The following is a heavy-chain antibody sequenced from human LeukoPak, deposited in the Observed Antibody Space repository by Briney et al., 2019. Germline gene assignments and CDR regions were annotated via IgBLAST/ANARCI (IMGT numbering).Heavy chain of an antibody. CDR1: GFTFSSYS. V-gene: IGHV3-21*01. Sequence: GGSLRLSCAASGFTFSSYSMNWVRQAPGKGLEWVSSISSSSSYIYYADSVKGRFTISRDNSKNTLYLQMNSLRAEGTAVYYCAKTDRIYYFDYWGQGTLVTVSS. CDR3: AKTDRIYYFDY. D-gene: IGHD1-14*01. J-gene: IGHJ4*02. CDR2: ISSSSSYI.